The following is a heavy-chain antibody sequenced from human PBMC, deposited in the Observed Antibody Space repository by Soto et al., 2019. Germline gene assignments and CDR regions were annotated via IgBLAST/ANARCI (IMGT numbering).Heavy chain of an antibody. CDR3: ANVPTQNFDY. V-gene: IGHV3-30*18. CDR2: ISYDGSNK. CDR1: GFTFSSYG. J-gene: IGHJ4*02. Sequence: QVQLVESGGGVVQPGRSLRLSCAASGFTFSSYGMHWVRQAPGKGLEWVAVISYDGSNKYYADSVKGRFTISRDNSKNTLYLQMNSLRAEDTAVYYCANVPTQNFDYWGQGTLVTVSS.